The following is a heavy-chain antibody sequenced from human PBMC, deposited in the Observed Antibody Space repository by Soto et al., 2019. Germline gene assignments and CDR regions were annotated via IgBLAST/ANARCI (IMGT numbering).Heavy chain of an antibody. CDR1: GFIFEDYD. CDR2: ISWNSGDK. CDR3: VKKSCSHTRCYTGWFFDL. J-gene: IGHJ2*01. V-gene: IGHV3-9*01. D-gene: IGHD2-15*01. Sequence: GGSLRLSCEASGFIFEDYDMHWVRQPPGKGLQWVSGISWNSGDKDYADSVKGRFTISRDNVKNSLDLQMSSLRVEDTATYYCVKKSCSHTRCYTGWFFDLWGRGTLVTVSS.